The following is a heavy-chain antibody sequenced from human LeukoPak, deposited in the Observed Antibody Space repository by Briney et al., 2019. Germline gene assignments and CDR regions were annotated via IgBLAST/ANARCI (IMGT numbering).Heavy chain of an antibody. CDR3: AREHSSGYWVAAEYFQH. J-gene: IGHJ1*01. Sequence: ASVKVSCKVSGYTLTELSMHWVRQAPGKGLEWMGGFDPEDGETIYAQKFQGRVTMTEDTSTDTAYMELSSLRSEDTAVYYCAREHSSGYWVAAEYFQHWGQGTLVTVSS. CDR2: FDPEDGET. D-gene: IGHD3-22*01. V-gene: IGHV1-24*01. CDR1: GYTLTELS.